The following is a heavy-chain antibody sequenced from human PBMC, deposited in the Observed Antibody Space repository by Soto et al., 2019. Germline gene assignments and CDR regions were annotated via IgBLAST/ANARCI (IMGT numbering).Heavy chain of an antibody. D-gene: IGHD6-19*01. CDR3: ARGGRKQWLVARRYNWFDP. Sequence: ASVKVSCKASGYTFTSYAMHWVRQAPGQRLEWMGWINAGNGNTKYSQKFQGRVTITRDTSASTAYMELSSLRSEDTAVYYCARGGRKQWLVARRYNWFDPWGQGTLVTVSS. V-gene: IGHV1-3*01. CDR2: INAGNGNT. J-gene: IGHJ5*02. CDR1: GYTFTSYA.